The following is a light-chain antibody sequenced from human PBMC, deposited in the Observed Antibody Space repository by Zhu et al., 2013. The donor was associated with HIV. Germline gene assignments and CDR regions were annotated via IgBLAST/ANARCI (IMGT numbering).Light chain of an antibody. J-gene: IGKJ4*01. Sequence: DIQMTQSPSTLSASVGDRVTITCRASQSLGSWLAWYQQKPGKAPKLLIYHASTLEVGVPSRFSGSGYGTEFTLTISSLHPDDYSTYYCQQYNIYPVTFGGGT. V-gene: IGKV1-5*01. CDR2: HAS. CDR1: QSLGSW. CDR3: QQYNIYPVT.